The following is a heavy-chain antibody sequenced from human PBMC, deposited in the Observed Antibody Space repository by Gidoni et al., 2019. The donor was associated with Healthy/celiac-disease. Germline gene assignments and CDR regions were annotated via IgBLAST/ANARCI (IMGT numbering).Heavy chain of an antibody. CDR2: ISSSSSYI. V-gene: IGHV3-21*01. Sequence: EVQLVESGGGLVKPGGSLRLSCAASGFTFSSYCMNWVRQAPGKGLEWVSSISSSSSYIYYADSVKGRFTISRDNAKNSLYLQMNSLRAEDTAVYYCARGGPPDFHGMDVWGQGTTVTVSS. CDR1: GFTFSSYC. CDR3: ARGGPPDFHGMDV. D-gene: IGHD2-21*02. J-gene: IGHJ6*02.